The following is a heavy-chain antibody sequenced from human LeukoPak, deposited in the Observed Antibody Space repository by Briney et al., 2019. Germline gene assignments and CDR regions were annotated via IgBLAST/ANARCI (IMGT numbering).Heavy chain of an antibody. D-gene: IGHD2-21*02. CDR2: IYYSGST. CDR1: GGSISGSSYY. CDR3: ARDSTYCGGDCYRYNWFDP. J-gene: IGHJ5*02. Sequence: SETLSLTCTVSGGSISGSSYYWGWIRQPPGKGLGWIGSIYYSGSTYYNPSLKSRVTISVDTSKNQFSLKLSSVTAADTAVYYCARDSTYCGGDCYRYNWFDPWGQGTLVTVSS. V-gene: IGHV4-39*07.